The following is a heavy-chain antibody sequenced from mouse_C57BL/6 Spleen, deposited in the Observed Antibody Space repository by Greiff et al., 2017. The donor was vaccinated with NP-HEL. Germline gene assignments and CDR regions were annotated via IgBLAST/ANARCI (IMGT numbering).Heavy chain of an antibody. D-gene: IGHD1-1*01. CDR1: GYTFTSYW. V-gene: IGHV1-59*01. CDR3: ARWITTGYFDV. Sequence: VQLQQPGAELVRPGTSVKLSCKASGYTFTSYWMHWVKQRPGQGLEWIGVIDPSDSYTNYNQKFKGKATLTVDTSSSTAYMQLSSLTSEDSAVYYCARWITTGYFDVWGTGTTVTVSS. J-gene: IGHJ1*03. CDR2: IDPSDSYT.